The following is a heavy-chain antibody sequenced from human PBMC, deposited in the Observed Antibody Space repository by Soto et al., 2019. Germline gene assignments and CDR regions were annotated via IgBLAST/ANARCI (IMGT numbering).Heavy chain of an antibody. Sequence: KVSCKASGDVFRSYGINWVRQAPGQGLEWMGGIIPISGTTNYAQKFQGRVAITADESTDTVYMELSRLRSEDTAVYFCARVRCFNGLCHTADYGMDVWGQGTTVTVSS. J-gene: IGHJ6*02. CDR1: GDVFRSYG. V-gene: IGHV1-69*01. CDR3: ARVRCFNGLCHTADYGMDV. D-gene: IGHD2-8*01. CDR2: IIPISGTT.